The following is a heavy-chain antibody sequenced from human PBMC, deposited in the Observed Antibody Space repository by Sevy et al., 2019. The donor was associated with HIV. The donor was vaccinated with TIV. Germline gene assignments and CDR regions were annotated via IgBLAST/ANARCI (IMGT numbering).Heavy chain of an antibody. CDR2: ISGSGGST. CDR3: AKDLITMVRGVIIEGYFDY. D-gene: IGHD3-10*01. Sequence: GGSLRLSCAASGFTFSSYAMSWVRQAPGKGLEWVSAISGSGGSTYYADSVKGRFTISRDNSKNTLYLQMNSLRAEDTAVYYCAKDLITMVRGVIIEGYFDYWGQGTLVTVSS. J-gene: IGHJ4*02. CDR1: GFTFSSYA. V-gene: IGHV3-23*01.